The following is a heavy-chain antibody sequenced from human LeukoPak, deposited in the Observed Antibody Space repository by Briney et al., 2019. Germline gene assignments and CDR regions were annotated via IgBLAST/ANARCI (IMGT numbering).Heavy chain of an antibody. CDR3: ARDVGYSSSWYVWERFDY. V-gene: IGHV1-2*02. CDR1: GYTFTGYY. J-gene: IGHJ4*02. CDR2: INPNSGGT. D-gene: IGHD6-13*01. Sequence: ASVKVSCXASGYTFTGYYMHWVRQAPGQGLEWMGWINPNSGGTNYAQKFQGRVTMTRDTSISTAYMELSRLRSDDTAVYYCARDVGYSSSWYVWERFDYWGQGTLVTVSS.